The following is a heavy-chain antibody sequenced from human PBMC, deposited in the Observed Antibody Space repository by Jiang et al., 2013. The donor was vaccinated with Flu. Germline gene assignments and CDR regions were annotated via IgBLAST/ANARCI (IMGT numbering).Heavy chain of an antibody. J-gene: IGHJ6*03. CDR3: ARSDIVVVPAASSPGYYYYMDV. Sequence: INPNSGGTNYAQKFQGRVTMTRDTSISTAYMELSRLRSDDTAVYYCARSDIVVVPAASSPGYYYYMDVWGKGTTVTVSS. CDR2: INPNSGGT. V-gene: IGHV1-2*02. D-gene: IGHD2-2*01.